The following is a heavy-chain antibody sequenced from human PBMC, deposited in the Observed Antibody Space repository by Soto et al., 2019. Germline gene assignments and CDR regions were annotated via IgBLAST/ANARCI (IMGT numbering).Heavy chain of an antibody. CDR1: GFTFSSYS. CDR3: ARVEYVKHHYMDV. J-gene: IGHJ6*03. V-gene: IGHV3-48*01. D-gene: IGHD3-16*01. Sequence: PGGSLRLSCAASGFTFSSYSMNWVRQAPGKGLEWVSYISSSSSTIYYADSVKGRFTISRDNAKDSLYLQMNSLRAEDTAVYYCARVEYVKHHYMDVWGKGTTVTVSS. CDR2: ISSSSSTI.